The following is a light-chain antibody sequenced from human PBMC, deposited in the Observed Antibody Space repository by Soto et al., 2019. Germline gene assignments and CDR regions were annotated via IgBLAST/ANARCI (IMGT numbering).Light chain of an antibody. V-gene: IGLV1-47*01. J-gene: IGLJ2*01. CDR2: RNN. Sequence: QSVLTQLPSASGTPGQRVTISCSGSSSNIGGNYVYWYQQLPGTAPQLLIYRNNQRPSGVPDRFSGSKSGTSASLAISGLRSEDEADYYCAAWDDSLSGVVFGGGTKLTLL. CDR3: AAWDDSLSGVV. CDR1: SSNIGGNY.